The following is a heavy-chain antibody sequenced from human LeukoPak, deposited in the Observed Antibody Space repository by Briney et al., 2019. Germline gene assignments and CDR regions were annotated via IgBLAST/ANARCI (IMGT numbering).Heavy chain of an antibody. CDR3: ARDSEKSSSFAFDI. V-gene: IGHV3-7*01. CDR2: INQDGFKK. CDR1: GFTFSSHW. Sequence: GGSLRLSCAASGFTFSSHWMSWVRQAPGKGLEWVANINQDGFKKDYEDSVKGRFTVSKDNAKNSLYLQMNSLRAEDTALYYCARDSEKSSSFAFDIWGQGTVVTVSS. J-gene: IGHJ3*02. D-gene: IGHD6-19*01.